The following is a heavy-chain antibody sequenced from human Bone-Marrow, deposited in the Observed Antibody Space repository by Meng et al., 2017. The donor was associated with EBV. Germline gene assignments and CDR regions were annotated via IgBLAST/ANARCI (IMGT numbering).Heavy chain of an antibody. V-gene: IGHV4-34*01. CDR2: INHSGST. CDR3: ARGDDSSGLDY. Sequence: QVQLQQWGAGLLKPSETLSLTCAVYGGSFSGYYWSWIRQPPGKGLEWIGEINHSGSTNYNPPLKSRVTISVDTSKNQFSLKLSSVTAADTAVYYCARGDDSSGLDYWGQGTLVTVSS. D-gene: IGHD3-22*01. J-gene: IGHJ4*02. CDR1: GGSFSGYY.